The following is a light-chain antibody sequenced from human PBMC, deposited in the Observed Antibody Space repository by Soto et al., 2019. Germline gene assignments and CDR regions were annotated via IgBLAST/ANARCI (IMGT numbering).Light chain of an antibody. V-gene: IGKV3-11*01. J-gene: IGKJ5*01. CDR2: DAS. Sequence: EIVLTQSPAALSLSPGERATLSCRASQSVNSYLACYPQRPGQAPRLLIYDASNRATGIPARFSGSGSGTDCTLTIRSLDPEDFAVYYCQQRSNWPPTFGQGTLLEIK. CDR1: QSVNSY. CDR3: QQRSNWPPT.